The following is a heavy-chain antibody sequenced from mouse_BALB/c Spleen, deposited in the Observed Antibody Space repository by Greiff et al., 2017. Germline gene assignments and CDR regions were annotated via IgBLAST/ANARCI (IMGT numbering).Heavy chain of an antibody. D-gene: IGHD2-1*01. CDR1: GFTFSSFG. V-gene: IGHV5-17*02. CDR2: ISSGSSTI. CDR3: ARMGSYGKGMDY. J-gene: IGHJ2*01. Sequence: EVQRVESGGGLVQPGGSRKLSCAASGFTFSSFGMHWVRQAPEKGLEWVAYISSGSSTIYYADTVKGRFTISRDNPKNTLFLQMTSLRSEDTAMYNCARMGSYGKGMDYWGQGTTLTVSS.